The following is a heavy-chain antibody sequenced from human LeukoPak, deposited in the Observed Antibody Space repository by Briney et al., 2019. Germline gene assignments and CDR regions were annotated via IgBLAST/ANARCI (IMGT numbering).Heavy chain of an antibody. CDR3: ARVGTARVGAMEENWFDP. Sequence: PSETLSLTCTVSGGSISSYYWSWIRQPPGKGLEWIGYIYYSGSTNYNPSLKSRVTISVDTSKNQFSLKLSSVTAADTAVYYCARVGTARVGAMEENWFDPWGQGTLVTVSS. V-gene: IGHV4-59*08. CDR2: IYYSGST. J-gene: IGHJ5*02. CDR1: GGSISSYY. D-gene: IGHD1-26*01.